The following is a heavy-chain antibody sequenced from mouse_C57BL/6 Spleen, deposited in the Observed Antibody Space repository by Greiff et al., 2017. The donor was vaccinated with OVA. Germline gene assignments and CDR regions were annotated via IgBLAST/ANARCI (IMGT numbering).Heavy chain of an antibody. J-gene: IGHJ3*01. CDR2: IYPGDGDT. CDR3: ARLAWFAY. Sequence: VKVVESGAELVKPGASVKISCKASGYAFSSYWMNWVKQRPGQGLEWIGQIYPGDGDTNYNGKFKGKATLTADKSSSTAYMQLSSLTSEDSAVYFCARLAWFAYWGQGTLVTVSA. CDR1: GYAFSSYW. V-gene: IGHV1-80*01.